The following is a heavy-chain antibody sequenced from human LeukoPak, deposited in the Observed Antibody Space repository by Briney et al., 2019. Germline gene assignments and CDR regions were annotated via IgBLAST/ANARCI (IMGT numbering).Heavy chain of an antibody. CDR1: GGSISSYY. J-gene: IGHJ3*02. Sequence: SETLSLTCTVSGGSISSYYWSWIRQPPGKGLEWIGYIYYSGSTNYNPSLKSRVTISVDTSKNQFSLKLSSVTAADTAVYYCARDMTPNDAFDIWGQGTMVTVSS. CDR2: IYYSGST. CDR3: ARDMTPNDAFDI. V-gene: IGHV4-59*01.